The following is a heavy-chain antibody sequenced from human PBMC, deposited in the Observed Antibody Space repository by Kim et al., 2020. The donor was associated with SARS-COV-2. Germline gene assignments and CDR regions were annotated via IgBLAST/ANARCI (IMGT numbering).Heavy chain of an antibody. CDR3: ARSTMTIRPHYFDS. D-gene: IGHD3-22*01. CDR2: ISGSGDKT. CDR1: EYNFSSYV. J-gene: IGHJ4*02. V-gene: IGHV3-23*01. Sequence: PRLSCPQKEYNFSSYVMSWVRQAPGEGLKWVSGISGSGDKTYYADSVKGRFTISRDNSKNTLHLQMDSLRAEDTGVYYCARSTMTIRPHYFDSWGQG.